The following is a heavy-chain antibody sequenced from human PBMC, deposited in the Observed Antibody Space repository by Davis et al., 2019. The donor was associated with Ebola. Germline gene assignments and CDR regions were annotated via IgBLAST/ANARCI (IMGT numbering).Heavy chain of an antibody. CDR1: GGSFSGYY. CDR2: INHSGST. D-gene: IGHD5-12*01. J-gene: IGHJ6*02. V-gene: IGHV4-34*01. CDR3: ARGGGYGGYGMDV. Sequence: SQTLSLTCAVYGGSFSGYYWSWIRQPPRKGLEWIGEINHSGSTNYNPSLKSRVTISVDTSKNQFSLKLSSVTAADTAVYYCARGGGYGGYGMDVWGQGTTVTVSS.